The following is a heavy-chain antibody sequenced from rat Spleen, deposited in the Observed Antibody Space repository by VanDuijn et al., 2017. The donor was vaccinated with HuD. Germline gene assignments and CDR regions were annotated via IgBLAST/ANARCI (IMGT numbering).Heavy chain of an antibody. CDR2: ISIGGYNT. Sequence: EVQLVESGGGLVQPGRSMKLSCAASGFTFSNSYMAWVRQAPTKGLEWVVSISIGGYNTYYRDSVKGRFSISKDDAKSTLYRQMDSLRSEDTATYYCARRGNSVFWNFDFWGPGTMVSVSS. CDR3: ARRGNSVFWNFDF. D-gene: IGHD4-4*01. V-gene: IGHV5-25*01. CDR1: GFTFSNSY. J-gene: IGHJ1*01.